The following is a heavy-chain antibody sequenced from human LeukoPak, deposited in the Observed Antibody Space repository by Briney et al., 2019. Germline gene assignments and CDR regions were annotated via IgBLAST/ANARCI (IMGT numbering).Heavy chain of an antibody. D-gene: IGHD3-10*01. CDR1: GASIISGNYF. CDR3: ARQYEF. J-gene: IGHJ4*02. V-gene: IGHV4-39*01. Sequence: PSETLSLTCTVSGASIISGNYFWGWVRQPPGKRLEWIGSWHHSGITDYNPSLKSRVTIVADTSKNQFSLKLASVAAADSAVYFRARQYEFWGQGTLVTVSS. CDR2: WHHSGIT.